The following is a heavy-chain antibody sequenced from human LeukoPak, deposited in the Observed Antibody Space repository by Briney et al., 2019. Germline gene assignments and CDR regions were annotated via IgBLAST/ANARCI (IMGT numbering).Heavy chain of an antibody. CDR3: ARDDSSGFSRVDY. CDR1: GFTFSSYS. J-gene: IGHJ4*02. D-gene: IGHD3-22*01. Sequence: GGSLRLSCAASGFTFSSYSMNWVRQAPGKGLECVSSISSSSSYIYYADSVKGRFTISRDNAKNSLYLQMNSLRAEDTAVYYCARDDSSGFSRVDYWGQGTLVTVSS. V-gene: IGHV3-21*01. CDR2: ISSSSSYI.